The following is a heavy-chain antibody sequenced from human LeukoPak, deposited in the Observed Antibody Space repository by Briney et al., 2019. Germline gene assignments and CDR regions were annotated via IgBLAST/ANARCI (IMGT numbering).Heavy chain of an antibody. CDR3: ARDGQLVTHAFDI. J-gene: IGHJ3*02. V-gene: IGHV1-18*01. Sequence: ASVKVSCNTSGYTFTSYGISWVRQAPGQGLEYMGWINTYNGHTNYAQKLQGRVTVTTDTSTSTAYMELRSLRSDDTAVYYCARDGQLVTHAFDIWGQGTMVTVSS. CDR1: GYTFTSYG. D-gene: IGHD6-13*01. CDR2: INTYNGHT.